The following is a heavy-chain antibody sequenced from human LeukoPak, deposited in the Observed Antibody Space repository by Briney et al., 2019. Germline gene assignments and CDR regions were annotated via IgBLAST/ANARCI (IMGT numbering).Heavy chain of an antibody. V-gene: IGHV1-18*01. CDR1: GYTFTSYG. CDR2: ISAYNGNT. D-gene: IGHD3-10*01. J-gene: IGHJ4*02. Sequence: GASVKASCKASGYTFTSYGISWVRQAPGQGLEWMGWISAYNGNTNYAQKLQGRVTMTTDTSTSTAYMELRSLRSDDTAVYYCAREAHYYGSGSYYNAWGQGTLVTVSS. CDR3: AREAHYYGSGSYYNA.